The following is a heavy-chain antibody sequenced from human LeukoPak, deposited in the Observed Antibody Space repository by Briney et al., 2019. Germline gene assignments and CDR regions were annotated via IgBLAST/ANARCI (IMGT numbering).Heavy chain of an antibody. CDR3: ARQIYYYDSSGVDY. CDR2: IDPSDSYT. D-gene: IGHD3-22*01. Sequence: GESLKISCKGSGYSFTSYWISWVRQMPGKGLEWVGRIDPSDSYTNYSPSFQGHVTISADKSISTAYLQWSSLKASDTAMYYCARQIYYYDSSGVDYWGQGTPVTVSS. J-gene: IGHJ4*02. CDR1: GYSFTSYW. V-gene: IGHV5-10-1*01.